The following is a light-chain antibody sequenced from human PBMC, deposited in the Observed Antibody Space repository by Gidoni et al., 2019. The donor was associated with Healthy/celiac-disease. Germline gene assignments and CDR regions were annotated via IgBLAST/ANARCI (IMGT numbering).Light chain of an antibody. CDR1: QSVLYSSNNKNY. Sequence: DIVMTQSPDSLAVSLGERATINRKSSQSVLYSSNNKNYLAWYQQKPGQPPKLLIYCASTRESGVPDRFSGSGSGTDFTLTISSLQAEDVAVYYCQQYYSTPPMYTFGQGTKLEIK. CDR2: CAS. V-gene: IGKV4-1*01. J-gene: IGKJ2*01. CDR3: QQYYSTPPMYT.